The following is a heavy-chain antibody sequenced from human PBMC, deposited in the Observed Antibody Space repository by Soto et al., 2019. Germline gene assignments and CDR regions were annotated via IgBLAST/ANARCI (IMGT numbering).Heavy chain of an antibody. J-gene: IGHJ4*02. Sequence: PSETLSLTCAVSGYSIISGYYWGFIRQPPGKGLEWIGSIYHSGSTYYNPSLKSRVTISVDTSKNQFSLKLSSVTAADTAVYYCARDSPRYYYDSSGYYDYWGQGTLVTVSS. CDR3: ARDSPRYYYDSSGYYDY. D-gene: IGHD3-22*01. CDR1: GYSIISGYY. CDR2: IYHSGST. V-gene: IGHV4-38-2*02.